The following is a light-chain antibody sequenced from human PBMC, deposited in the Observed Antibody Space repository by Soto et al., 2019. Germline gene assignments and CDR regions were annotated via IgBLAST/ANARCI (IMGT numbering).Light chain of an antibody. Sequence: HRKHAASAMCVDVGDSVTITNRASQSINAWLAWYQQKPGKAPKLLIYDVSTLDSGVPSRFSGSASGTEFTLTFSSWESAHFATYSCQPYHGYSSSGQGTKVDIK. CDR2: DVS. CDR3: QPYHGYSS. J-gene: IGKJ1*01. CDR1: QSINAW. V-gene: IGKV1-5*01.